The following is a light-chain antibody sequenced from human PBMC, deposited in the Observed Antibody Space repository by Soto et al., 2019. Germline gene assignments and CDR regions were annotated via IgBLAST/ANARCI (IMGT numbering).Light chain of an antibody. J-gene: IGLJ3*02. Sequence: QSVLTQPPSLSAAPGQRVTISCSRTTSNIGTNYVSWYQQFPGTAPKVLIYDNDKRPSGIPARFSGSNSDTSATLAITGLQPGDEADYYCGIWDASLSEWVFGGGTQLTVL. V-gene: IGLV1-51*01. CDR2: DND. CDR1: TSNIGTNY. CDR3: GIWDASLSEWV.